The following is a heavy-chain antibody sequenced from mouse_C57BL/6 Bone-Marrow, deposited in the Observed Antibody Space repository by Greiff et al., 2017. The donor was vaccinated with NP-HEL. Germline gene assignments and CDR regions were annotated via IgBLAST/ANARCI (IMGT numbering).Heavy chain of an antibody. CDR2: IRNKANGYTT. J-gene: IGHJ4*01. V-gene: IGHV7-3*01. D-gene: IGHD2-2*01. Sequence: EVKLVESGGGLVQPGGSLSLSCAASGFTFTDYYMSWVRQPPGKALEWLGFIRNKANGYTTEYSASVKGRFTISRDNSQSILYLQMNALRAEDSATYYCARYVGGYVYYAMDYWGQGTSVTVSS. CDR3: ARYVGGYVYYAMDY. CDR1: GFTFTDYY.